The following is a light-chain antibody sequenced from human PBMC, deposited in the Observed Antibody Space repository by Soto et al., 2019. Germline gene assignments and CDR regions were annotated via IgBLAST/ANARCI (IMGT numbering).Light chain of an antibody. CDR2: DAS. CDR1: QSIANY. V-gene: IGKV3-11*01. Sequence: EIVLKQSPATLSLSQGERATLSCRASQSIANYLAWYQQRPGQAPRLLIYDASNRAAGIPARFSGSGSGTEFTLTISSLEPEDFAVYYCQQRSHWWTFGQGTKVDTK. J-gene: IGKJ1*01. CDR3: QQRSHWWT.